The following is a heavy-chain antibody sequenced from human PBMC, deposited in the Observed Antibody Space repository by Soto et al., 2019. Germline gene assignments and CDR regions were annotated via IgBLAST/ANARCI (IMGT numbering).Heavy chain of an antibody. CDR2: ISSRNNDM. CDR3: ARDVNGGFCGA. D-gene: IGHD2-21*01. J-gene: IGHJ5*02. CDR1: GFTFSSYS. Sequence: EVQLVESGGGPVKPGGSLRLSCAASGFTFSSYSMNWVRQAPGKGLEWVSTISSRNNDMYYVDSVKGRFTISRDNARNSVYLQMNSLRADDTAVYYCARDVNGGFCGAWGQGTLVTVSS. V-gene: IGHV3-21*01.